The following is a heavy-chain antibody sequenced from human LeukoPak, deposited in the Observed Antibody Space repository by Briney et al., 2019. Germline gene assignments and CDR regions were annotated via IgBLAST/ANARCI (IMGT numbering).Heavy chain of an antibody. V-gene: IGHV4-34*01. CDR3: ARGRGDCSSTSCYMFDY. J-gene: IGHJ4*02. Sequence: SETLSLTCAVYGGSFSGYYWSWIRQPPGKGLEWIGEINHSGSTNYNPSLKSRVTISVDTSKNQFSLKLSSVTAADTAVYYCARGRGDCSSTSCYMFDYWGQGTLVTVSS. CDR2: INHSGST. D-gene: IGHD2-2*02. CDR1: GGSFSGYY.